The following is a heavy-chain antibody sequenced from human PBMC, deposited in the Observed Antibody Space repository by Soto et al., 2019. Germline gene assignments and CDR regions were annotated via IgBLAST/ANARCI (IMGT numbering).Heavy chain of an antibody. CDR1: GGSFSSPT. Sequence: QVQLVQSGAEVKKPGSSVKVSCKASGGSFSSPTISWVRQAPGQGLEWMGGVSPIFGTTNYAQKFQGRVTITADAPSGSAYMELSSLKSEDAAVYYWAGGGSSGGWYFDLWGRGTLVTVSS. J-gene: IGHJ2*01. CDR2: VSPIFGTT. CDR3: AGGGSSGGWYFDL. V-gene: IGHV1-69*01. D-gene: IGHD1-26*01.